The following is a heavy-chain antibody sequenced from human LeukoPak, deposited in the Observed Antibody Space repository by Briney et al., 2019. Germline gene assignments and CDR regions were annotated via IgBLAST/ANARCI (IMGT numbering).Heavy chain of an antibody. CDR2: INSDGRST. CDR3: ARDLGQYYDTSDNWFDP. CDR1: GFTFSRYW. D-gene: IGHD3-22*01. J-gene: IGHJ5*02. V-gene: IGHV3-74*01. Sequence: PGGSLRLSCVASGFTFSRYWMHWVRQAPGKGLVWVSRINSDGRSTNYADSVKGRFSISRDNAKNTLNLQMNSLRAEDTAVYYCARDLGQYYDTSDNWFDPWGQGTLVTVSS.